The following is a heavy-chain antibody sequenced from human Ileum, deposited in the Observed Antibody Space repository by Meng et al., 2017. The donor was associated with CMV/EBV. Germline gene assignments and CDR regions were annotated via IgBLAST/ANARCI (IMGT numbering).Heavy chain of an antibody. V-gene: IGHV3-33*01. CDR1: GFACSSYG. Sequence: SGFACSSYGFHWVRQAPGKGLEWVAVIYFDGSNKYYADSVEGRFLVSRDNSKNIVYLQMNSLRAEDTAVYYCVRDVDTSGHYGRFDPWGQGTLVTVSS. CDR2: IYFDGSNK. J-gene: IGHJ5*02. D-gene: IGHD3-22*01. CDR3: VRDVDTSGHYGRFDP.